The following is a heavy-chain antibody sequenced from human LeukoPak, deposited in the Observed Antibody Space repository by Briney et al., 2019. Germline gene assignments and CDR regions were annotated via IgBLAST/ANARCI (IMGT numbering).Heavy chain of an antibody. CDR2: IWYDGSNK. CDR3: AKDQYYYDSSGYSGMINY. J-gene: IGHJ4*02. CDR1: GFTFSSYG. D-gene: IGHD3-22*01. Sequence: PGGSLRLSCAASGFTFSSYGMHWVRQAPGKWLEWVAVIWYDGSNKYYADSVKGRFTISRDNSKNTLYLQMNSLRVEDTAVYYCAKDQYYYDSSGYSGMINYWGQGTLVTVSS. V-gene: IGHV3-33*06.